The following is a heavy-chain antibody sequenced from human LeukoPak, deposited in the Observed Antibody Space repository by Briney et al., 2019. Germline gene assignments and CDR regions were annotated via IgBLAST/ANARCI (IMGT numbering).Heavy chain of an antibody. D-gene: IGHD6-19*01. Sequence: GGSLKLSCAASGFTFDAYWMNWVRQAPGKGPEWVANIKKDGSETKYVESVKGRFTISRDNAKNLLYLQMNSLRVEDTAVYYCMGGMGWLSDYWGQGTLVTVSS. CDR1: GFTFDAYW. J-gene: IGHJ4*02. CDR3: MGGMGWLSDY. CDR2: IKKDGSET. V-gene: IGHV3-7*01.